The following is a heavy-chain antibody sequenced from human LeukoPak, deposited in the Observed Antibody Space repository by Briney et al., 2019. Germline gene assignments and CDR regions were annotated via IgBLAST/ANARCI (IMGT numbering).Heavy chain of an antibody. J-gene: IGHJ4*02. CDR3: AKVQYYYDSSGYSF. CDR1: GFTFSSYS. V-gene: IGHV3-21*04. Sequence: GGSLRLSCAVSGFTFSSYSMNWVCQAPGKGLEWVSSISSSSSYIYYADSVKGRFTISRDNAKNSLYLQINSLRAEDTAVYYCAKVQYYYDSSGYSFGGQGTLVTVSS. D-gene: IGHD3-22*01. CDR2: ISSSSSYI.